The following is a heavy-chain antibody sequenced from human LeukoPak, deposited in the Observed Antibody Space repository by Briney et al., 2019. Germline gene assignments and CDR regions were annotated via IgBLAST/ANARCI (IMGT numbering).Heavy chain of an antibody. CDR2: INPNSGGT. J-gene: IGHJ4*02. V-gene: IGHV1-2*02. CDR3: ATMWAIAAAGSFDY. Sequence: GASVKVSCKASGYTFTGYYMHWVRQAPGQGLEWMGWINPNSGGTNYAQKFQGRVTMTRDTSISTAYMELSRLRSEDTAVYYCATMWAIAAAGSFDYWGQGTLVTVSS. D-gene: IGHD6-13*01. CDR1: GYTFTGYY.